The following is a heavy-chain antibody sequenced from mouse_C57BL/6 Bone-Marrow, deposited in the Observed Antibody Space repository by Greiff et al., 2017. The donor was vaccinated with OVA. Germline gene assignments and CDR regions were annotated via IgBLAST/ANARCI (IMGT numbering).Heavy chain of an antibody. D-gene: IGHD4-1*01. V-gene: IGHV1-66*01. Sequence: QVQLKESGPELVKPGASVKISCKASGYSFTSYYIHWVKQRPGQGLEWIGWIYPGSGNTKYNEKFKGKATLTADTSSSTAYMQLSSLTSEDSAVYYCARKNWDVCYFDYWGQGTTLTVSS. CDR3: ARKNWDVCYFDY. CDR2: IYPGSGNT. CDR1: GYSFTSYY. J-gene: IGHJ2*01.